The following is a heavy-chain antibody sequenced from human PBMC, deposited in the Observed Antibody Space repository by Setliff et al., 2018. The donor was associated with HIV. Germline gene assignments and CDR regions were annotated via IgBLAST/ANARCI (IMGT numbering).Heavy chain of an antibody. V-gene: IGHV3-7*03. CDR2: IKEDGSEK. D-gene: IGHD3-10*01. CDR3: VRDGPPRGAFDV. Sequence: PGGSLRLSCAASGFSFRTYAMSWVRQAPGKGLEWVANIKEDGSEKYHVDSVKGRFTISRDNAKNSLYLQMNSLRAEDTAVYYCVRDGPPRGAFDVWGQGTLVTVSS. CDR1: GFSFRTYA. J-gene: IGHJ3*01.